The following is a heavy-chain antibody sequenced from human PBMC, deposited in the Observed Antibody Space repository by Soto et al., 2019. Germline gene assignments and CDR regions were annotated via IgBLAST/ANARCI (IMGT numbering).Heavy chain of an antibody. CDR1: GYTFTGYY. J-gene: IGHJ6*02. D-gene: IGHD2-21*02. V-gene: IGHV1-2*04. CDR3: ASALAYCGGVCYPDYDYSGMYV. Sequence: ASVKVSCKASGYTFTGYYMHWVRQAPGQGLEWMGWINPNSGGTNYAQKFQGWVTMTRDTSISTAYMELSRLRSDDTAVYYCASALAYCGGVCYPDYDYSGMYVWGQGTTLTVSS. CDR2: INPNSGGT.